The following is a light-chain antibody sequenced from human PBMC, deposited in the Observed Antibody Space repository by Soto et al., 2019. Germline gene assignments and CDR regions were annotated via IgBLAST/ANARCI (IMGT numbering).Light chain of an antibody. CDR3: SSYTASSTFV. CDR2: EVS. Sequence: SVLTQPASVSGSPGQSITISCTGTSSDVGGRQYVSWYQQHPGKAPKLMIYEVSNRPSGVSNRFSASKSGNTASLTISGLQAEDEADYYCSSYTASSTFVSGTGTKVTVL. CDR1: SSDVGGRQY. V-gene: IGLV2-14*01. J-gene: IGLJ1*01.